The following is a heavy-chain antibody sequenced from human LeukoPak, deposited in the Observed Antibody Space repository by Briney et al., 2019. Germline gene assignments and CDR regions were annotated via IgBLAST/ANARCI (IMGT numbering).Heavy chain of an antibody. CDR1: GFTFSSSA. CDR3: AKGPGYSSG. Sequence: GGPLRLSCAASGFTFSSSAMSWVRQAPGKGLEWVSAISNNGGYTYYADSVKGRFTISRDNSKNTLYLQMNSLRAEDTAVYYCAKGPGYSSGWGQGTLVTVSS. V-gene: IGHV3-23*01. J-gene: IGHJ4*02. CDR2: ISNNGGYT. D-gene: IGHD6-19*01.